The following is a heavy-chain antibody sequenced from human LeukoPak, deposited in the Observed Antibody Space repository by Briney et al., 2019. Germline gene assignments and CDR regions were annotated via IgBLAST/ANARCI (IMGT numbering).Heavy chain of an antibody. CDR3: ARGEAAAVGFLRFDP. V-gene: IGHV1-18*01. CDR2: ISAYNGNT. D-gene: IGHD6-13*01. CDR1: GGTFSSYA. Sequence: GASVKVSCKASGGTFSSYAISWVRQAPGQGLEWMGWISAYNGNTNYAQKLQGRVTMTTDTSTSTAYMELRSLRSDDTAVYYCARGEAAAVGFLRFDPWGQGTLVTVSS. J-gene: IGHJ5*02.